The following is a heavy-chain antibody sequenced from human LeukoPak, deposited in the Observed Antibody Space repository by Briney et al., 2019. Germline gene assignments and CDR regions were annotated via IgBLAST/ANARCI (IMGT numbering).Heavy chain of an antibody. CDR1: NYTFASYG. D-gene: IGHD1-26*01. J-gene: IGHJ4*02. Sequence: ASVKVSCKASNYTFASYGLSWVRQAPGQGLQWVGWISPYDGNTDYAQRFQARVTMTMDRATRTVYMDLKRLRLDDTAVYYCASSPGGSYLSSNWGQGTLVTVSS. CDR2: ISPYDGNT. V-gene: IGHV1-18*01. CDR3: ASSPGGSYLSSN.